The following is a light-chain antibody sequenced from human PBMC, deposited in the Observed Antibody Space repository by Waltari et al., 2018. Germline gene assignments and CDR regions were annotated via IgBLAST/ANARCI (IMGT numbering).Light chain of an antibody. J-gene: IGKJ2*01. CDR1: QSLVHSDGNTY. CDR3: MQGSHWPRT. Sequence: DVVMTQSPLSLPVTLGQPASISCRSSQSLVHSDGNTYLNWFQQRPGQSPRRLIYKVSKRDSGVPDRFSGSGSGTDFTLKISRVEAEDVGVYDCMQGSHWPRTFGQGTKLEI. V-gene: IGKV2-30*02. CDR2: KVS.